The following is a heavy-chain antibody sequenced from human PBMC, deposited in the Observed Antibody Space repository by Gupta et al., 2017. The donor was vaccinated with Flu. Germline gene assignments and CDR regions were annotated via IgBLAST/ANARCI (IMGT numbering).Heavy chain of an antibody. J-gene: IGHJ4*02. CDR2: ISYDGRDQ. Sequence: QMRLVESGGGVVQPGRSLRVSCAASGFTFSSYAIHWVRQAPGKGLEWVAGISYDGRDQYYGDSVKGRFSVSRDNAQNSVFLQMNSLSTEETAVYFCAKRGGTYYNILTGLDYWGQGILVTVSS. V-gene: IGHV3-30*18. CDR1: GFTFSSYA. D-gene: IGHD3-9*01. CDR3: AKRGGTYYNILTGLDY.